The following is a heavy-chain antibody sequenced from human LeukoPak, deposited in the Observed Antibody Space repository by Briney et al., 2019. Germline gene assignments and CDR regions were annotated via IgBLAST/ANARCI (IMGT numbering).Heavy chain of an antibody. CDR1: GYSISSGYY. CDR3: ARASITMVRGVIQGPNWFDP. CDR2: IYHSGST. D-gene: IGHD3-10*01. Sequence: SETLSLTCAVSGYSISSGYYWGWIRQPPGKGLEWIGSIYHSGSTYYNPSLKSRVTISVDTSKNQFSLQLSSVTAADTAVYYCARASITMVRGVIQGPNWFDPWGQGTLVTVSS. J-gene: IGHJ5*02. V-gene: IGHV4-38-2*01.